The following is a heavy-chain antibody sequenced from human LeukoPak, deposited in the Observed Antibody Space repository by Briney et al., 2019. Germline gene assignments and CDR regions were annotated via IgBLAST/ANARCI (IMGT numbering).Heavy chain of an antibody. J-gene: IGHJ3*02. V-gene: IGHV4-30-4*08. CDR2: IYYSGST. D-gene: IGHD2-15*01. Sequence: PSQTLSLTCTVSGGSISSGDYYWSWIRQPPGKGLEWIGYIYYSGSTNYNPSLKSRVTISVDTSKNQFSLKLSSVTAADTAVYYCARGLLGSYAFDIWGQGTMVTVSS. CDR1: GGSISSGDYY. CDR3: ARGLLGSYAFDI.